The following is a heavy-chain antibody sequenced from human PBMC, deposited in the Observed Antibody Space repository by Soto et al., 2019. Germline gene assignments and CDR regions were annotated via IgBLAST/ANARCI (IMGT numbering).Heavy chain of an antibody. CDR1: GFTFSDYY. CDR3: ARVGPRPNSSSWYRAYYYYGMDV. V-gene: IGHV3-11*01. J-gene: IGHJ6*02. CDR2: ISSSGSTI. Sequence: QVQLVESGGGLVKPGGSLRLSCAASGFTFSDYYMSWIRQAPGKGLEWVSYISSSGSTIYYADSVKGRFTISRDNAKNSLYLQMNSLRAEDTAVYYCARVGPRPNSSSWYRAYYYYGMDVWGQGTTVTVSS. D-gene: IGHD6-13*01.